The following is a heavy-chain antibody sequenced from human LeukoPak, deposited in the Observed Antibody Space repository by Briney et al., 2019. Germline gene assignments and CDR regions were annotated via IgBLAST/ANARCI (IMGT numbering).Heavy chain of an antibody. J-gene: IGHJ4*02. CDR1: GFTVSSNY. CDR3: ASLSVGEPMYYFDY. D-gene: IGHD3-10*01. V-gene: IGHV3-11*04. CDR2: ISSSGSTI. Sequence: GGSLRLSCAASGFTVSSNYMSWVRQAPGKGLEWVSYISSSGSTIYYADSVKGRFTISRDNAKTSLYLQMNSLRAEDTAVYYCASLSVGEPMYYFDYWGQGALVTVSS.